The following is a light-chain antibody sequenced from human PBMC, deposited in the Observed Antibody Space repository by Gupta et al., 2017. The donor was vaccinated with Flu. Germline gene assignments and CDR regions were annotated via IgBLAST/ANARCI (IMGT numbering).Light chain of an antibody. CDR2: AAS. CDR3: QQTDSLPPWT. Sequence: DIQMTQSPSAVSASVGDRVTITCRASPRFDSWLAWYQHKPGKAPKLLIYAASTLQNKVPSRFSGSASGTDFTLTISSRQPEDLATYYCQQTDSLPPWTFGQGTXVEVK. V-gene: IGKV1D-12*01. J-gene: IGKJ1*01. CDR1: PRFDSW.